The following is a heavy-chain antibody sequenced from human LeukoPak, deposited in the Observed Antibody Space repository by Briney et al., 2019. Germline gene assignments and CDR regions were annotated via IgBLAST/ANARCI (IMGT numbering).Heavy chain of an antibody. J-gene: IGHJ4*02. Sequence: GGSLRLSCAASGFTFSSYAMSWVRQAPGKGLEWVSAISGSGGSTYYADSVKGRFAISRDNSKNTLYLQMNSLRAEDTAVYYCAKTNWGSDYFDYRGQGTLVTVSS. V-gene: IGHV3-23*01. CDR1: GFTFSSYA. D-gene: IGHD7-27*01. CDR3: AKTNWGSDYFDY. CDR2: ISGSGGST.